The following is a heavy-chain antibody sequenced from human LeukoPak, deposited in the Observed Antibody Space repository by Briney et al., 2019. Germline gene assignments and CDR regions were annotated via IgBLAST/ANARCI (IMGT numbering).Heavy chain of an antibody. Sequence: ASVKVSCKTSGYSFTDYYMHWVRQAPGQGLEWRRWINPNSGGTSSAQKFQGRVTMTRDTSITTVYMEVSWLTSDDTAIYYCARADRLHGGPYLIGPWGQGTLVTVSS. CDR2: INPNSGGT. V-gene: IGHV1-2*02. CDR3: ARADRLHGGPYLIGP. CDR1: GYSFTDYY. J-gene: IGHJ5*02. D-gene: IGHD2-21*01.